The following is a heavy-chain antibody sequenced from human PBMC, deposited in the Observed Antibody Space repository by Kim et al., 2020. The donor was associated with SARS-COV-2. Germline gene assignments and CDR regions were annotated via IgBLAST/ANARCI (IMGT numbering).Heavy chain of an antibody. J-gene: IGHJ4*02. V-gene: IGHV3-7*01. CDR1: GVTFSSYW. CDR2: IKQDGSEK. D-gene: IGHD3-16*02. CDR3: ASTVIERY. Sequence: GGSLRLSCAASGVTFSSYWMSWVRQAPGKGLEWVANIKQDGSEKYYVDSVKGQFTISRDNAKNSLYLQMNSLRAEDTAVYYCASTVIERYWGQGTLVTVSS.